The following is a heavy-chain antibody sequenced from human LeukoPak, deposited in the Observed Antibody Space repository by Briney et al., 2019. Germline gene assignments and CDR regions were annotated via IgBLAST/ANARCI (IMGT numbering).Heavy chain of an antibody. CDR2: INPSGGST. J-gene: IGHJ4*02. D-gene: IGHD3-3*01. CDR1: GYTFITYG. CDR3: ARPNRGGYDFWSGYYLSS. V-gene: IGHV1-46*01. Sequence: ASVKVSCKASGYTFITYGMSWVRQAPGQGLEWMGIINPSGGSTSYAQKFQGRVTMTRDTSTSTVYMELSSLRSDDTAVYYCARPNRGGYDFWSGYYLSSWGQGTLVTVSS.